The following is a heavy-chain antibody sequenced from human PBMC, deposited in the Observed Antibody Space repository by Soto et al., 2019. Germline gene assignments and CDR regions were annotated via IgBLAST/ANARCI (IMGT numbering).Heavy chain of an antibody. J-gene: IGHJ4*02. Sequence: GGSLRLSCAASGFTFSNSWMHWVRQVSGKGLEWVSRINADGTSTSYADSVKGRFTISRDNAKNTLYLHVNSLRAEDTAVYYCVKVLARGVGVPRFYFDSWGQGALVTVS. D-gene: IGHD2-2*01. CDR1: GFTFSNSW. CDR2: INADGTST. CDR3: VKVLARGVGVPRFYFDS. V-gene: IGHV3-74*01.